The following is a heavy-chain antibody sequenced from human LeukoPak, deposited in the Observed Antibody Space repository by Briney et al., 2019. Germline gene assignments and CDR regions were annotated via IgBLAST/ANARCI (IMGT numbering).Heavy chain of an antibody. J-gene: IGHJ4*01. CDR3: ARDHRYAFDN. CDR2: IDYSGSSI. D-gene: IGHD5-12*01. V-gene: IGHV3-48*03. CDR1: GFTFSSHE. Sequence: GGSLRLSCAASGFTFSSHEMNWVRQAPGKGLEWVSYIDYSGSSIYYVDSVKGRFTISRDKARNSLYLQMNSLRVEDTAVYYCARDHRYAFDNWGHGTLVTDSS.